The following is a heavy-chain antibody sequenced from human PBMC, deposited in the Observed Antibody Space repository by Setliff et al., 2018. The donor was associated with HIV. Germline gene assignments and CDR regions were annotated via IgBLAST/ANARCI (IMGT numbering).Heavy chain of an antibody. D-gene: IGHD5-12*01. J-gene: IGHJ4*02. Sequence: GESLTISCEASGFTFNNVWMHWVRQAPGKGLEWVGRVKSRTDGGTTDYVAPVKGRFTISRDDSKNTLYLVMSGLRTEDTAIYYCTTEKRGSGAYFFDHWGQGTLVTVSS. V-gene: IGHV3-15*01. CDR2: VKSRTDGGTT. CDR1: GFTFNNVW. CDR3: TTEKRGSGAYFFDH.